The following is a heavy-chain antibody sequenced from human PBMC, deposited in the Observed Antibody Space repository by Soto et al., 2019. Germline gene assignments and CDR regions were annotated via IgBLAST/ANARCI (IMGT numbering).Heavy chain of an antibody. CDR3: ARVLGGYYGSGSYGWFDP. V-gene: IGHV1-69*06. J-gene: IGHJ5*02. Sequence: QVQLVQSGAAVKKPGSSVKVSCKASGGTFSSYAISWVRQAPGPRLEWMGGIIPIFGTANYAQKSQGRVTINTDKSTSTAYMELSSLRSEDTAVYYCARVLGGYYGSGSYGWFDPWGQGTLVNVSS. D-gene: IGHD3-10*01. CDR1: GGTFSSYA. CDR2: IIPIFGTA.